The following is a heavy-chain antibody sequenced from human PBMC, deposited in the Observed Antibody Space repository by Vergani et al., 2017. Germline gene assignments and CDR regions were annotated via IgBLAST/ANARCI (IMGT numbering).Heavy chain of an antibody. CDR1: GYTFTSYD. V-gene: IGHV1-8*01. Sequence: QVQLVQSGAEVKKPGASVKVSCKASGYTFTSYDINWVRQAPGQGLEWMGWMNPNSGNTGYAQKFQGRVTMTRSTSISTAYIELSSLRSEDTAVYYCARGLSVRHQYCGDGSCYSGGWGRGTLVAASS. J-gene: IGHJ4*02. CDR2: MNPNSGNT. CDR3: ARGLSVRHQYCGDGSCYSGG. D-gene: IGHD2-15*01.